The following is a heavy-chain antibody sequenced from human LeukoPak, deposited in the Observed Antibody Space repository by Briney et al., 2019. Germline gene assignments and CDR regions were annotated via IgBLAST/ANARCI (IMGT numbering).Heavy chain of an antibody. CDR2: INPDTGGT. CDR3: ARDLQPLLHDGFDP. Sequence: ASAWVSCKASGYSFTIYYLYWLRRAPGQGLEWMGWINPDTGGTFYAGQFKGCVTISRDTSISTAYIGVDRLTSDDTAVYYCARDLQPLLHDGFDPWGQG. J-gene: IGHJ5*02. CDR1: GYSFTIYY. D-gene: IGHD1-14*01. V-gene: IGHV1-2*04.